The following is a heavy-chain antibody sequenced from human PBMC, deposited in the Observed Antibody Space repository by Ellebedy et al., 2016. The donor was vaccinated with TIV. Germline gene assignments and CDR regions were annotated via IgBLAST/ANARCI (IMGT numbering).Heavy chain of an antibody. D-gene: IGHD2-2*01. J-gene: IGHJ4*02. CDR3: ASRPVGRSCSSVSCPFDY. CDR2: IYSGGST. Sequence: GGSLRLSXVVSGFTVSSNYMSWVRQAPGKGLEWVSLIYSGGSTFYAESVKGRFTISRDNSKNTLYLQMNSLRAEDTAVYYCASRPVGRSCSSVSCPFDYWGQGTLVTVSS. V-gene: IGHV3-53*01. CDR1: GFTVSSNY.